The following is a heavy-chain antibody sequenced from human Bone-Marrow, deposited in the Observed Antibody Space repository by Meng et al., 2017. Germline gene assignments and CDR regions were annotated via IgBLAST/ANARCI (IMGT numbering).Heavy chain of an antibody. D-gene: IGHD6-6*01. Sequence: LRLSCTVSGGSISSGGYYWSWIRQHPGKGLEWIGYIYYSGSTYYNPSLKSLVTISVDTSKNQFSLKLSSVTAADTAVYYCARSYSSPYYFDYWGQGTLVTVSS. J-gene: IGHJ4*02. CDR2: IYYSGST. CDR3: ARSYSSPYYFDY. CDR1: GGSISSGGYY. V-gene: IGHV4-31*01.